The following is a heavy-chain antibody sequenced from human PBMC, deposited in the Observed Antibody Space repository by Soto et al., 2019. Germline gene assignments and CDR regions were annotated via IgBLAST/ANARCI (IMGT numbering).Heavy chain of an antibody. J-gene: IGHJ4*02. CDR3: ARMNYYDTSGYPFGY. CDR2: IYFRGTT. D-gene: IGHD3-22*01. V-gene: IGHV4-59*01. CDR1: GGSISSYY. Sequence: LSLTCTVSGGSISSYYWSWIRQPPGKGLEWIGYIYFRGTTNYNPSLKSRVTMSADTSKNQFSLKLNSVTAADTAVYYCARMNYYDTSGYPFGYCGQGMMVTVSS.